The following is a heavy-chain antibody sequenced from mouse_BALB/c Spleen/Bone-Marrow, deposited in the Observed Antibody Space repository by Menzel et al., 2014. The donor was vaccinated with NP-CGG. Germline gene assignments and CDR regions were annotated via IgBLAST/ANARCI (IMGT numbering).Heavy chain of an antibody. V-gene: IGHV14-3*02. J-gene: IGHJ4*01. CDR2: IDPANGNT. CDR1: GFHIEDTY. CDR3: AEITTAAYYVMDY. Sequence: EVQLQQSGAELVKPGASVKLSCTASGFHIEDTYMHWVKQRPEQGLEWIGRIDPANGNTKYDPKFQGKATITADTSSNTAYLRLSSLTSEDTAVYYCAEITTAAYYVMDYWGQGTSVTVSS. D-gene: IGHD1-2*01.